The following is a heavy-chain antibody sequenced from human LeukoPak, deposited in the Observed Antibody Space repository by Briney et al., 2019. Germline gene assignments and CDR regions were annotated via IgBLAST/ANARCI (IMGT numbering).Heavy chain of an antibody. D-gene: IGHD2-15*01. CDR1: GYTFTGYY. J-gene: IGHJ4*02. V-gene: IGHV1-2*02. CDR3: ARAAEVVTALFDY. CDR2: INPNSGGT. Sequence: GASVKVSCKASGYTFTGYYMHWVRQAPGQGLEWVGWINPNSGGTNYAQKFQGRVTMTRDTSISTAYMELSRLRSDDTAVYYCARAAEVVTALFDYWGQGTLVTVSS.